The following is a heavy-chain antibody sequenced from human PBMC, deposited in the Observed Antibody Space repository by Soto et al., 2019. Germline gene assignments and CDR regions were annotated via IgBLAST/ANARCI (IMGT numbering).Heavy chain of an antibody. D-gene: IGHD1-26*01. V-gene: IGHV3-21*02. CDR1: GFTFSNFA. CDR2: ISSTSDFI. Sequence: EVQLVESGGGLVKPGGSLRLSCAASGFTFSNFAMSWVRQAPGKGLEWVSSISSTSDFIYYADSLKGRVTISRDNAKSSLSLHINFLGAEDTAVYYCARGSYYAYWGQGPLVTVSS. CDR3: ARGSYYAY. J-gene: IGHJ4*02.